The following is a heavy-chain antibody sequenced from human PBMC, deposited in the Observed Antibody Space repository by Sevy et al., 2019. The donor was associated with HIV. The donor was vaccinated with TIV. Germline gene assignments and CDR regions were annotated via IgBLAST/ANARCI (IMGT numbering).Heavy chain of an antibody. CDR1: GFTLNSYW. CDR3: VRAIAADGSF. V-gene: IGHV3-7*01. Sequence: GGSLRLSCVASGFTLNSYWMSWIRQAPGKGLEWVANIKQDGSVKYYVNSVKGRFTISRDDARNLLYLQMNSLRVEDTALYYCVRAIAADGSFWGQGTLVTVSS. D-gene: IGHD6-13*01. J-gene: IGHJ4*02. CDR2: IKQDGSVK.